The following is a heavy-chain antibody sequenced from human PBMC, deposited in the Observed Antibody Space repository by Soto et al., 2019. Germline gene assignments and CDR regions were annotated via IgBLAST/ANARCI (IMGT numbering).Heavy chain of an antibody. V-gene: IGHV4-34*01. CDR3: ARLGVGAVAGTSYYYGMDV. CDR2: INHSGST. J-gene: IGHJ6*02. CDR1: GGSFSGYY. D-gene: IGHD6-19*01. Sequence: SETLSLTCAVYGGSFSGYYWSWIRQPPGKGLEWIGEINHSGSTNYNPSLKSRVTISVDTSKNQFSLKLSSVTAADTAVYYCARLGVGAVAGTSYYYGMDVWGQGTTVTVSS.